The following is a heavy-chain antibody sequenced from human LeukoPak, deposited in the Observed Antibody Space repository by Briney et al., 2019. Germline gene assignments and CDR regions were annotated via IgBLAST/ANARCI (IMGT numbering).Heavy chain of an antibody. CDR2: IYHSGST. Sequence: PSETLSLTCTVSGYSISSGYYWGWIRQPPGKGLEWIGSIYHSGSTYYNPSLKSRVTMSVDTSKNQFSLKLSSVTAADTAVYYCARDLYYYDSSGYSPRYFDYWGQGTLVTVSS. J-gene: IGHJ4*02. D-gene: IGHD3-22*01. CDR3: ARDLYYYDSSGYSPRYFDY. V-gene: IGHV4-38-2*02. CDR1: GYSISSGYY.